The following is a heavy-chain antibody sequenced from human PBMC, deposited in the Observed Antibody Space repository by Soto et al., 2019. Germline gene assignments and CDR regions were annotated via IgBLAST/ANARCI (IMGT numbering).Heavy chain of an antibody. CDR3: AREHDFWSNYCFDY. V-gene: IGHV1-3*01. CDR2: INAGNGNT. Sequence: QVQLVQSGAEVKKPGASVKVSCEASGYTFTSYSIHWVRQAPGQRLEWMGWINAGNGNTKYSQKFQGRVTITRDTSATTAYMELSSLRSEDTAVYYCAREHDFWSNYCFDYCGQGTLVIVSS. D-gene: IGHD3-3*01. CDR1: GYTFTSYS. J-gene: IGHJ4*02.